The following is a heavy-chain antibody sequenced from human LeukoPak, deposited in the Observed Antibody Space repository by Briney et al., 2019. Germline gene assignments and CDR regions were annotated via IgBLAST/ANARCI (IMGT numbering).Heavy chain of an antibody. Sequence: GGSLRLSCAASGFTFSSYWMNWARQAPGKGLEWVASINHNGNVNYYVDSVKGRFTISRDNSRSTLYLQMNSLRPEDTAIYYCAREGYYGSGSPPSLYFDYWGQGTLVTVSS. D-gene: IGHD3-10*01. CDR3: AREGYYGSGSPPSLYFDY. CDR2: INHNGNVN. V-gene: IGHV3-7*01. CDR1: GFTFSSYW. J-gene: IGHJ4*02.